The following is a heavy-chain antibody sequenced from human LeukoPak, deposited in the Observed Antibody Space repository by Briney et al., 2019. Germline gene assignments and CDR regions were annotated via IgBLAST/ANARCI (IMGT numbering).Heavy chain of an antibody. CDR1: GGSFSGYY. D-gene: IGHD3-3*01. V-gene: IGHV4-34*01. Sequence: SETLSLTCAVYGGSFSGYYWSWIRQPPGKGLEWIGEINHSESTNYNPSLKSRVTISVDTSKNQFSLKLSSVTAADTAVYYCARGERITIFGVVIRPRYYFDYWGQGTLVTVSP. CDR3: ARGERITIFGVVIRPRYYFDY. CDR2: INHSEST. J-gene: IGHJ4*02.